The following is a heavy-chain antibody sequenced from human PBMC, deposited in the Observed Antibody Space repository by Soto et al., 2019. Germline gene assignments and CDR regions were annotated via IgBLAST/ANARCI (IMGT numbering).Heavy chain of an antibody. V-gene: IGHV3-23*01. CDR3: ARRGPGTYFDY. Sequence: EVPLLDSGGGLVQPGGSLRLSCAASGFTFSSYAMNWVRQAPGKGLEWVSVISGSGGSTYYADTVKGRFTISRDNSKNTLYLQMNSLRAEDTAVYYCARRGPGTYFDYWGQGTLVTASS. CDR2: ISGSGGST. CDR1: GFTFSSYA. D-gene: IGHD6-13*01. J-gene: IGHJ4*02.